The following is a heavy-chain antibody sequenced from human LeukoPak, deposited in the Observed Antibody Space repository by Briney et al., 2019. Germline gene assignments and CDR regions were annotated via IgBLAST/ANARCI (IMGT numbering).Heavy chain of an antibody. Sequence: PGGSLRLSCVASGFTFNNYAMSWVRQAPGKGLEWVSAISGSGRSTYYADSVKGRFTISRDNSKNTLYLQMNSLRAEDTAVYYCARDPPAVSINTYAWGQGTLVTVSS. J-gene: IGHJ4*02. V-gene: IGHV3-23*01. CDR3: ARDPPAVSINTYA. CDR2: ISGSGRST. D-gene: IGHD2-8*01. CDR1: GFTFNNYA.